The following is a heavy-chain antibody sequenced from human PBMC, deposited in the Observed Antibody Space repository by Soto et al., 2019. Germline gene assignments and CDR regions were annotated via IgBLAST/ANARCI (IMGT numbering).Heavy chain of an antibody. D-gene: IGHD4-17*01. Sequence: HPGGSLRLSCAASGFTFSSYGMHWVRQAPGKGLEWVAVISYDGSNKYYADSVKGRFTISRDNSKNTLYLQMNSLRAEDTAVYYCAKDRSGDYGLYFDYWGQGTLVTVSS. CDR3: AKDRSGDYGLYFDY. V-gene: IGHV3-30*18. J-gene: IGHJ4*02. CDR2: ISYDGSNK. CDR1: GFTFSSYG.